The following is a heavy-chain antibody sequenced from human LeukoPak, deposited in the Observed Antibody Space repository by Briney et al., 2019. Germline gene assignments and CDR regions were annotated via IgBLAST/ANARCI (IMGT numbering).Heavy chain of an antibody. V-gene: IGHV3-23*01. Sequence: GGSLRLSCAASGFTFSSCAMSWVRQAPGKGLEWVSGISASGGHTFYADSVKGRFSISRDNSKNTLYLQMNSLRADDTAVYYCARVSSMLRGPLVIYYFDFWGQGTLVTVSS. CDR1: GFTFSSCA. CDR2: ISASGGHT. D-gene: IGHD3-10*01. CDR3: ARVSSMLRGPLVIYYFDF. J-gene: IGHJ4*02.